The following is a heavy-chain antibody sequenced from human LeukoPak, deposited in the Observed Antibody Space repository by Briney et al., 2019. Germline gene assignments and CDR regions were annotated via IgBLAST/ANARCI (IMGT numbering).Heavy chain of an antibody. Sequence: ASVKVSCKASGYTFTGYYMHWVRQAPGQGLEGMGRINPNSGGRNYAQKFQGRVTMTRDTSISTAYMELSRLRSDDTAVYYCARDPRAHDAFDIWGQGTMVTVSS. D-gene: IGHD5-24*01. CDR1: GYTFTGYY. V-gene: IGHV1-2*06. J-gene: IGHJ3*02. CDR2: INPNSGGR. CDR3: ARDPRAHDAFDI.